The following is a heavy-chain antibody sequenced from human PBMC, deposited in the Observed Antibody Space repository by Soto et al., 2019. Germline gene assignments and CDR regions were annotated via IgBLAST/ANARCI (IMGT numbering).Heavy chain of an antibody. J-gene: IGHJ4*02. V-gene: IGHV4-31*03. CDR3: AREELRGNRGTVRGRDSTRLFFGVFDY. Sequence: QVQLQESGPGLVKPSQTLSLTCTVSGGSISSGGYYWSWIRQHPGKGLEWIGYIYYSGSTYYNPSLKSRVTISVDTSKNQFSLKLSSVTAADTAVYYCAREELRGNRGTVRGRDSTRLFFGVFDYWGQGTLVTVSS. D-gene: IGHD3-16*01. CDR2: IYYSGST. CDR1: GGSISSGGYY.